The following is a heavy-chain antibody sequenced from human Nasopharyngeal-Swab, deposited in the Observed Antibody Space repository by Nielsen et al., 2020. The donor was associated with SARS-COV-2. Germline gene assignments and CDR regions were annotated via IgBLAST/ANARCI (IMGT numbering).Heavy chain of an antibody. CDR1: GGTFGSYA. CDR3: ASGVYYYGSGSYYNSPLGY. J-gene: IGHJ4*02. V-gene: IGHV1-69*13. Sequence: SVKVSCKASGGTFGSYAISWVRQAPGQGLEWMGGIIPIFGTANYAQKFQGRVAITADESTSTAYMELSSLRSEDTAVYYCASGVYYYGSGSYYNSPLGYWGQGTLVTVSS. CDR2: IIPIFGTA. D-gene: IGHD3-10*01.